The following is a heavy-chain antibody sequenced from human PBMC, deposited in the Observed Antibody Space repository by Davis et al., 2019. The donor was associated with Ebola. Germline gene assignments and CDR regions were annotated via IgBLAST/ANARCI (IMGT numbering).Heavy chain of an antibody. CDR3: ARAQFPTTSDH. CDR1: GYTFTNYG. Sequence: ASVKVSCKASGYTFTNYGITWVRQAPGQGLEWMGWINPHNGNTNYAQNVQGRVIMTSDTATSTAYLEVGSLRSDDTAVFYCARAQFPTTSDHWGQGTLVTVSS. CDR2: INPHNGNT. D-gene: IGHD1-1*01. V-gene: IGHV1-18*04. J-gene: IGHJ4*02.